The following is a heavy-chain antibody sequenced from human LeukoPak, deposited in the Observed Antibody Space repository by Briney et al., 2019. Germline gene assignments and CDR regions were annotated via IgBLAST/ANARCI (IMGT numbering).Heavy chain of an antibody. D-gene: IGHD5-18*01. CDR1: GASISGYY. J-gene: IGHJ3*02. Sequence: SETLSLTCTVSGASISGYYWSWIRQPPGKGLEWIGFVYYSGSTYYNPSLKSRVTISVDTSKNQFSLKLSSVTAADTAVYYCAREFIQLWPNDAFDIWGQGTMVTVSS. CDR2: VYYSGST. V-gene: IGHV4-59*08. CDR3: AREFIQLWPNDAFDI.